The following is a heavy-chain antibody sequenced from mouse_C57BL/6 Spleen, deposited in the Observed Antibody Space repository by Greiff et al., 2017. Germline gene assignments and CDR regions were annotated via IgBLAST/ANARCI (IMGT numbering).Heavy chain of an antibody. Sequence: EVQLVESEGGLVQPGSSMKLSCTASGFTFSDYYMAWVRQVPEKGLEWVANINYDGSSTYYLDSLQSRFIISRDNAKNILYLRMSSLKSEDTATYYCARAYYLYYFDYWGQGTTLTVSS. CDR2: INYDGSST. CDR3: ARAYYLYYFDY. J-gene: IGHJ2*01. D-gene: IGHD1-1*01. CDR1: GFTFSDYY. V-gene: IGHV5-16*01.